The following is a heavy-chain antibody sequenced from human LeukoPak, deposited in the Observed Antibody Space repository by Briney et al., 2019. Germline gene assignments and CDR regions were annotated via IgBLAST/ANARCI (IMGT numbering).Heavy chain of an antibody. J-gene: IGHJ6*02. CDR2: IKQDGSEK. CDR3: ARDPYSSSWSYGMDV. Sequence: GGSLRLSCSASGFTFSSYWMSWVRQTPEKGLEWVANIKQDGSEKVYVDSVKGRFTISRDNAKSSLYLQMSGLRAEDTAVYYCARDPYSSSWSYGMDVWGQGTTVTVSS. CDR1: GFTFSSYW. D-gene: IGHD6-13*01. V-gene: IGHV3-7*05.